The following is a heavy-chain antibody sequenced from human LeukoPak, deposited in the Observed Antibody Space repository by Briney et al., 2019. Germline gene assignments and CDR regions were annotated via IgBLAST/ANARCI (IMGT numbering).Heavy chain of an antibody. V-gene: IGHV1-69*05. J-gene: IGHJ4*02. Sequence: SVKVSCKASGGTFSSYAISWVRQAPGQGLEWMGGIIPIFGTADYAQKFQGRVTITTDESTSTAYMELSSLRSEDTAVYYCARDISGSYHYFDYWGQGTLVTVSS. CDR3: ARDISGSYHYFDY. CDR2: IIPIFGTA. CDR1: GGTFSSYA. D-gene: IGHD1-26*01.